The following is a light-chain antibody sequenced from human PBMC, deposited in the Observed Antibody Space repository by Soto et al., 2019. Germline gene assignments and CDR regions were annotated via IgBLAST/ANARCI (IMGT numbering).Light chain of an antibody. CDR1: SSDVGGYNY. V-gene: IGLV2-8*01. J-gene: IGLJ2*01. Sequence: QSVLTQPPSASGSPGQSVAISCSGTSSDVGGYNYVSWYQQHPGKAPKLMIYDVTKRPSGVPDRFSGSKSGNTASLTVSGLQAEDEADYYCISYAGSNKLVFGGGTKLTVL. CDR2: DVT. CDR3: ISYAGSNKLV.